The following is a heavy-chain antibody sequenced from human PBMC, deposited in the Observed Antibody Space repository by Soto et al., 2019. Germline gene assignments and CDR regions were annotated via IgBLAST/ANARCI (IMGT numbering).Heavy chain of an antibody. V-gene: IGHV3-33*01. D-gene: IGHD3-22*01. CDR2: IWYDGSNK. Sequence: GGSLRLSCAASGFTFSSYGMHWVRQAPGKGLEWVAVIWYDGSNKYYADSVKGRFTISRDNSKNTLYLQMNSLRAEDTAVYYCARDYYDSSGYQTFDYWGQGTLVTVSS. J-gene: IGHJ4*02. CDR3: ARDYYDSSGYQTFDY. CDR1: GFTFSSYG.